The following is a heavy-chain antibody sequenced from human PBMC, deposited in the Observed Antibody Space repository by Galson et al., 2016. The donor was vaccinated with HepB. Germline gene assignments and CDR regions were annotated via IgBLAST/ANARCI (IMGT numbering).Heavy chain of an antibody. Sequence: SVKVSCKASGFTFSSSAVQWVRQARGQRLEWIGWIIVGSGNTKYAQKFQDRVTITGDMSTTTAYLELSSLRSEDTAEYFCAAGYCIAAGCLTDLGYWGQGTLVAVSS. CDR2: IIVGSGNT. J-gene: IGHJ1*01. CDR3: AAGYCIAAGCLTDLGY. D-gene: IGHD2-15*01. V-gene: IGHV1-58*01. CDR1: GFTFSSSA.